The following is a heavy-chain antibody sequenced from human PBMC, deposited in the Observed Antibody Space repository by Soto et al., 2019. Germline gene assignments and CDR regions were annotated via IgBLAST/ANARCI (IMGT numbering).Heavy chain of an antibody. CDR3: ARENSRISPRLFQH. J-gene: IGHJ1*01. CDR1: GFIFSDYA. Sequence: GGSLRLSCVASGFIFSDYAMHWARQAPGKGLEWVALISPAGTNQYYADSAKGRFTISRDNSKNTLYLQMNSLRPEDTGLYYCARENSRISPRLFQHWGHGTLVTVSS. V-gene: IGHV3-30-3*01. D-gene: IGHD6-6*01. CDR2: ISPAGTNQ.